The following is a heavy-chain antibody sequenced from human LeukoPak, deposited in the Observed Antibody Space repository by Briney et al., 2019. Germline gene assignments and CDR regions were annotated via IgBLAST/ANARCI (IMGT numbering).Heavy chain of an antibody. CDR2: IYYSGST. CDR3: ARDYYDFWSGYYAIPPMDV. Sequence: PSQTLSLTCTVSGGSISSGGYYWSWIRQHPGKGLEWIGYIYYSGSTYYNPSLKSRVTISVDTSKNQFSLKLSSVTAADTAVYYCARDYYDFWSGYYAIPPMDVWGKGTTVTVSS. V-gene: IGHV4-31*03. J-gene: IGHJ6*04. CDR1: GGSISSGGYY. D-gene: IGHD3-3*01.